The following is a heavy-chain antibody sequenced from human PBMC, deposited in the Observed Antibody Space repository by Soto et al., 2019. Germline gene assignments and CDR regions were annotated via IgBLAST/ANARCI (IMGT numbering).Heavy chain of an antibody. V-gene: IGHV3-30-3*01. Sequence: QVQLVESGGGVVQPGRSLRLSCAASGFTFSSYTVHWVRQAPGKGLEWVAFISYDGGNEYYADSVKGRFTISRDNSKNTLYVQMNSLRAEDTAVYYCARVRYYDSSGYLPLDYWGQGTLVTVSS. CDR1: GFTFSSYT. CDR3: ARVRYYDSSGYLPLDY. CDR2: ISYDGGNE. J-gene: IGHJ4*02. D-gene: IGHD3-22*01.